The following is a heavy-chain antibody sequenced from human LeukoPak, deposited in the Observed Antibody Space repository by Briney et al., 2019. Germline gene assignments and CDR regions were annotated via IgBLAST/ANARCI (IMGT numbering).Heavy chain of an antibody. J-gene: IGHJ4*02. CDR1: GFTFSNYA. Sequence: GGSLRLSCAASGFTFSNYAMHWVRQAPGKGLEYVSAISNNGGSTYYAKSVKGRFTISRDNSKNTLYLQMGSLRAEDMAVYYCARTSIAAREADYWGQGTLVTVSS. CDR3: ARTSIAAREADY. CDR2: ISNNGGST. D-gene: IGHD6-6*01. V-gene: IGHV3-64*01.